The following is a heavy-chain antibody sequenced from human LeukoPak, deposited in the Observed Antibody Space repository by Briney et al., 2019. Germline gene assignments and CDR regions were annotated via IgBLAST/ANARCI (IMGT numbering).Heavy chain of an antibody. J-gene: IGHJ5*02. CDR1: GFTFSSYA. V-gene: IGHV3-7*01. CDR3: ASHSYGYNH. D-gene: IGHD3-16*01. CDR2: IKQDGSEK. Sequence: PGGSLRLSCAASGFTFSSYAMSWVRQAPGKGLEWVANIKQDGSEKYYVDSVKGRFTIFRDNARNSLYLQMNSLRAEDTAVYYCASHSYGYNHWGQGTLVIVSS.